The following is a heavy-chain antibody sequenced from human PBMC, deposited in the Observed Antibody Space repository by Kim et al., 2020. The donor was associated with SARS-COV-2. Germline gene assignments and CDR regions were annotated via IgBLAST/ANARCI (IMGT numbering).Heavy chain of an antibody. J-gene: IGHJ5*02. D-gene: IGHD1-26*01. CDR2: IIPILGIA. CDR3: ARDEGAPGNWFDP. CDR1: GGTFSSYA. V-gene: IGHV1-69*04. Sequence: SVKVSCKASGGTFSSYAISWVRQAPGQGLEWMGRIIPILGIANYAQKFQGRVTITADKSTSTTYMELSSLRSEDMAVYYCARDEGAPGNWFDPWGQGTLVTVSS.